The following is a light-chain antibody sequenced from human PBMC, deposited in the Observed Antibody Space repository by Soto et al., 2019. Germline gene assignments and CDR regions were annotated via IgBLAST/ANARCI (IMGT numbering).Light chain of an antibody. CDR1: SGHSSYA. J-gene: IGLJ2*01. CDR3: QTGGTGVV. CDR2: LNSDGSH. V-gene: IGLV4-69*01. Sequence: QLVLTQSPSASASLGASVKLTCTLSSGHSSYAIAWHQQQPEKGPRYLMRLNSDGSHSKGDGIPDRFSGSSSGAERYLTISGLQSEDEAEYYCQTGGTGVVFGGGTKLTVL.